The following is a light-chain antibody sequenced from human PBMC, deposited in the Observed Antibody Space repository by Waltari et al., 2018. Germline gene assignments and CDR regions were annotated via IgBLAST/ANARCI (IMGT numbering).Light chain of an antibody. V-gene: IGKV1-39*01. CDR3: QQTYSTLSWT. CDR2: AAS. J-gene: IGKJ1*01. Sequence: DIQMTQSPSSLSASVGDRVTITCRASQSISNYLNWYQQKPGKAPKLLIYAASSLQSGVPSRFSGSGSGTDFTLPISSLQPEDFATYYCQQTYSTLSWTFGQGTKVEIK. CDR1: QSISNY.